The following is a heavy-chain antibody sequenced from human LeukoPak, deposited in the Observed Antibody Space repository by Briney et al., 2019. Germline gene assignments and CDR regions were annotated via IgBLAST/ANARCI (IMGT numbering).Heavy chain of an antibody. V-gene: IGHV4-38-2*02. Sequence: PSETLSLTCTVSGYSISSGYYWGWIRQPPGKGLEWIGSIYHSGSTYYNPSLKSRVTISVDTSKNQFSLKLSSVTAADTAVYYCARGGRYYDSSGYLADPWGQGTMVTVSS. CDR1: GYSISSGYY. CDR3: ARGGRYYDSSGYLADP. CDR2: IYHSGST. D-gene: IGHD3-22*01. J-gene: IGHJ3*01.